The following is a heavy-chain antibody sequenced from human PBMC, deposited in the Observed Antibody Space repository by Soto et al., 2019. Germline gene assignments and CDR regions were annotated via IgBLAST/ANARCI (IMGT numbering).Heavy chain of an antibody. CDR1: GFTFSSYA. V-gene: IGHV3-23*01. Sequence: GGSLRLSCAASGFTFSSYAMSWVRQAPGKGLEWVPAISGSGGSTYYADSVKGRFTISRDNSKNTLYLQMNSLRAEDTAVYYCAKETITMVRGPSQYYFDYWGQGTRVTVSS. D-gene: IGHD3-10*01. J-gene: IGHJ4*02. CDR2: ISGSGGST. CDR3: AKETITMVRGPSQYYFDY.